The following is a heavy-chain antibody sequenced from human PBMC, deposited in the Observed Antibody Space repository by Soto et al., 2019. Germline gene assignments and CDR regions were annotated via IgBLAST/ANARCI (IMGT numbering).Heavy chain of an antibody. D-gene: IGHD6-13*01. CDR3: ARENSPAGLDV. V-gene: IGHV3-48*03. CDR1: GFTFSNYE. J-gene: IGHJ6*02. Sequence: PGGSLRLSCTASGFTFSNYEMTWVRQAPGKGLEWVSYLSTSGSTMYYADSVKGRFTISRDNAKNSLFLQMNSLRAEDTAVYYCARENSPAGLDVWGQGTKVTVYS. CDR2: LSTSGSTM.